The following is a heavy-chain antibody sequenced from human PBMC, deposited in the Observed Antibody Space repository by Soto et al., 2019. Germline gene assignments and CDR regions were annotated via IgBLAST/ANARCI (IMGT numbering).Heavy chain of an antibody. Sequence: PGGSLRLSCAASGFNFNTYAMSWVRQAPGKGLEWVSGISGGGGSIHYVDSVKGQFTISRDNSKNTLYLQMNSLRGEDTAVYYCAKGKSSNYVSHAFDVWGQGTMVTVSS. D-gene: IGHD3-10*02. CDR2: ISGGGGSI. CDR1: GFNFNTYA. V-gene: IGHV3-23*01. CDR3: AKGKSSNYVSHAFDV. J-gene: IGHJ3*01.